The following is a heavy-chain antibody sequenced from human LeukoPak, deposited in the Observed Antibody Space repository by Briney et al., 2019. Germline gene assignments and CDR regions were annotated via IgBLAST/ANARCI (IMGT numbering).Heavy chain of an antibody. J-gene: IGHJ4*02. D-gene: IGHD5-18*01. CDR3: AREYSYGPAFDY. CDR1: GFTFSSYG. V-gene: IGHV3-33*01. CDR2: IWYDGSNK. Sequence: GGSLRLSCAASGFTFSSYGMHWVRQAPGKGLEWVAVIWYDGSNKYYADSVKGRFTISRDNSKNTLYLQMNSLRAEDTAVYYCAREYSYGPAFDYWGQGTLVTVSS.